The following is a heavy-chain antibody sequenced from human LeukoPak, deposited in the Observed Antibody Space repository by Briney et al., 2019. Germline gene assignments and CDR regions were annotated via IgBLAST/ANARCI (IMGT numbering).Heavy chain of an antibody. CDR1: GYTFTSYY. D-gene: IGHD1-26*01. Sequence: ASVKVSCKASGYTFTSYYINWVRQATGQGPEWMGWMNPNSGNTDYAQRFQGRVTMTRNTSISTAYMELSSLRSEDTAVYYCARAVGGYSYYFDYWGQGTLVTVSS. CDR2: MNPNSGNT. J-gene: IGHJ4*02. CDR3: ARAVGGYSYYFDY. V-gene: IGHV1-8*01.